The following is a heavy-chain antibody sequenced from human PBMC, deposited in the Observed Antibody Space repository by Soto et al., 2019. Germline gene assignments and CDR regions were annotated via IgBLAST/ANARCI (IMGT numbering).Heavy chain of an antibody. Sequence: GGSLRLSCAASGFTFSSYGMHWVRQAPGKGLEWVAVISYDGSNKYYADSAKGRFTISRDNSKNTLYLQMNSLRAEDTAVYYCAKDKGVFNWATSYFDYWGQGALVTVSS. CDR3: AKDKGVFNWATSYFDY. CDR1: GFTFSSYG. CDR2: ISYDGSNK. D-gene: IGHD1-1*01. J-gene: IGHJ4*02. V-gene: IGHV3-30*18.